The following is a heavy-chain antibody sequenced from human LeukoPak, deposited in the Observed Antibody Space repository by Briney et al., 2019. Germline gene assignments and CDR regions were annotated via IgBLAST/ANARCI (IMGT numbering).Heavy chain of an antibody. D-gene: IGHD2-2*01. CDR2: ISDSGSTA. Sequence: PGGSLRLSCAASGFTFSNYAMSWVRQAPGKGLEWVSGISDSGSTAFYADSVKGRFTSSRDNPKSTLYLQMNSLRAEDTAVYYCAKAFLGDCSSTSCYRYYYYMDVWGKGTTVTVSS. CDR3: AKAFLGDCSSTSCYRYYYYMDV. V-gene: IGHV3-23*01. CDR1: GFTFSNYA. J-gene: IGHJ6*03.